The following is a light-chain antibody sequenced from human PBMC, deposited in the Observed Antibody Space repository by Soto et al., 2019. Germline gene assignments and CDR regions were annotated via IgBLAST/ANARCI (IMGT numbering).Light chain of an antibody. Sequence: DIVMTQSPGSLAVSLGETATINCKSSQSVFKTSNSKNLLAWHQQKPGQPPKVLIYWASSRESGVPDRFRGSGSGTDFTLTINNLRADDVAVYYCQQYFTTPQTFGQGTKVEIK. V-gene: IGKV4-1*01. CDR2: WAS. CDR1: QSVFKTSNSKNL. CDR3: QQYFTTPQT. J-gene: IGKJ2*01.